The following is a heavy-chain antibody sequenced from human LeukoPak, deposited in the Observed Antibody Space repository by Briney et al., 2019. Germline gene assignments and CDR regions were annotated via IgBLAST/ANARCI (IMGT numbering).Heavy chain of an antibody. J-gene: IGHJ5*02. CDR2: IYHSGST. V-gene: IGHV4-39*01. CDR3: ARHYGP. D-gene: IGHD4-17*01. CDR1: GGSFSGYY. Sequence: SGTLSLTCTVCGGSFSGYYWRYIRQPPGKGLEWIGSIYHSGSTYYNPSLKSRVTISVDTSRNQFSLNLSSVTAADTAVYYCARHYGPWGQGTLVAVSS.